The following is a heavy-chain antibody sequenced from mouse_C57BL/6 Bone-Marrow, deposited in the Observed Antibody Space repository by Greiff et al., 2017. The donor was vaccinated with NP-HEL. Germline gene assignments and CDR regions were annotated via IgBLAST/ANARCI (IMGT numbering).Heavy chain of an antibody. CDR3: ARFYYGSSYWYFDV. CDR2: IYPGSGNT. J-gene: IGHJ1*03. V-gene: IGHV1-81*01. CDR1: GYTFTSYG. D-gene: IGHD1-1*01. Sequence: VQLQQSGAELARPGASVKLSCKASGYTFTSYGISWVKQRTGQGLEWIGEIYPGSGNTYYNEKFKGTATLTADKSSSTAYMELRSLTSEDSAVYFCARFYYGSSYWYFDVWGTGTTVTVSS.